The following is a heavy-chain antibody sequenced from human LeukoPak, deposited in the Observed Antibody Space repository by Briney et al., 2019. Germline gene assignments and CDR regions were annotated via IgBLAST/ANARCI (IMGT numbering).Heavy chain of an antibody. CDR2: IIPILGTA. V-gene: IGHV1-69*13. CDR3: AIQTPLTVTAISYYYYYMDV. J-gene: IGHJ6*03. D-gene: IGHD4-11*01. CDR1: GGTFSSYA. Sequence: SVKVSCKASGGTFSSYAISWVRQAPGQGLEWMGGIIPILGTANYAQKFQGRVTITADESTSTAYMELSSLRSEDTAVYYCAIQTPLTVTAISYYYYYMDVWGKGTTVTVSS.